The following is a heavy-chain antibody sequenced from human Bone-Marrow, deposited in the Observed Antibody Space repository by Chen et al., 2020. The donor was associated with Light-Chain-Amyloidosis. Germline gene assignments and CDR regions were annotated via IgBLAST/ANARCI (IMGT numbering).Heavy chain of an antibody. CDR2: ISPDDSDA. CDR1: GYTFPNYW. V-gene: IGHV5-51*01. J-gene: IGHJ4*02. CDR3: ARRRDGYNFDY. Sequence: EVQLEQSGPEVKKPGESLKISCKGPGYTFPNYWIGGGRQMPGKGLEWMGVISPDDSDASYSPSFECQVTISADKSITTAYLQWRSLKASDTAMYYCARRRDGYNFDYWGQGTLVTVSS. D-gene: IGHD5-12*01.